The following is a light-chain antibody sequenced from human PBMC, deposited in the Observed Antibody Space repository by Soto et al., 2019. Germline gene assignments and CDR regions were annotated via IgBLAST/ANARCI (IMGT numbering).Light chain of an antibody. V-gene: IGLV1-51*01. CDR3: ASWDASLSAV. Sequence: QSVLTQPPSVSAAPGQTVTISCSGDTSNIGKNHVSWYQQVPGTAPRLLIYDNSQRPSEIPDRFSGSKSGTSATLDITGLQTGDEADYYCASWDASLSAVFGGGTKLTVL. J-gene: IGLJ2*01. CDR1: TSNIGKNH. CDR2: DNS.